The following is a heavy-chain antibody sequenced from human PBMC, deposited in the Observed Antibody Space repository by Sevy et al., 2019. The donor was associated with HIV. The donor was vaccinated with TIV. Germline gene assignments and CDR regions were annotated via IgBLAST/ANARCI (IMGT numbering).Heavy chain of an antibody. D-gene: IGHD3-10*01. Sequence: GGSLRLSCAASGFTFSSYNMNWVRQAPGKGLEWVSSISGLSNYIYYADSMKGRFTISSDNAKNTLNLQMNSLRGDDTAVYFCARGPPDGSYDYFDSWGQGILVTVSS. CDR3: ARGPPDGSYDYFDS. J-gene: IGHJ4*02. CDR1: GFTFSSYN. CDR2: ISGLSNYI. V-gene: IGHV3-21*06.